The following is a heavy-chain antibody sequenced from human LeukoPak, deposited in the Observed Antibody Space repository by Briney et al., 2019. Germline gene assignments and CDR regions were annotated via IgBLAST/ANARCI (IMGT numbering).Heavy chain of an antibody. V-gene: IGHV3-30-3*01. CDR2: ISYDGSNK. J-gene: IGHJ6*02. CDR1: GFTFSSYA. Sequence: GGSLRLSCAASGFTFSSYAMHWVRQAPGKGLEWVAVISYDGSNKYYADSVKGRFTISRDNSKNTLYLQMNSLRAEDTAVYYCARSLLSYYYYYGMDVWGQGTTVTVSS. D-gene: IGHD3-10*01. CDR3: ARSLLSYYYYYGMDV.